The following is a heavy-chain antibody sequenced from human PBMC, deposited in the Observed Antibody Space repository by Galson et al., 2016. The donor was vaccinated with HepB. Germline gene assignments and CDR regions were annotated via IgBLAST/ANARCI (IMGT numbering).Heavy chain of an antibody. Sequence: CAISGDSVSSNSAVWNWIRQSPSRGLEWLGRTYYGSNWLSDYAASVRSRITVNADTPKNQFSRHLTSVTPDDTAVYYCARAGRRQVGTGDWFDSWGQGILVTVSS. V-gene: IGHV6-1*01. CDR3: ARAGRRQVGTGDWFDS. CDR1: GDSVSSNSAV. CDR2: TYYGSNWLS. D-gene: IGHD1-1*01. J-gene: IGHJ5*01.